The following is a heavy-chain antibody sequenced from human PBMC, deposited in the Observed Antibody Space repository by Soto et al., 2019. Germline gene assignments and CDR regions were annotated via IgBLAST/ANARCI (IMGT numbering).Heavy chain of an antibody. J-gene: IGHJ6*02. V-gene: IGHV1-8*02. D-gene: IGHD3-22*01. Sequence: ASVNVSCKSSGYTFTSYDINWVRQATGQGLEWMGWMNPNSGNTAYAPKFHGRVTMPTDTTPQPVYIVLTTLTSDDTAVYSCAQARYSDSRSYGLDVWDRRTTPPVS. CDR1: GYTFTSYD. CDR3: AQARYSDSRSYGLDV. CDR2: MNPNSGNT.